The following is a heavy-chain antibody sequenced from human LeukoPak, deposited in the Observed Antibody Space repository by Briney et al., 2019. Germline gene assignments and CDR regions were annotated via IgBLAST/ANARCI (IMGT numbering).Heavy chain of an antibody. CDR2: SRNKAKSYTT. J-gene: IGHJ4*02. CDR3: VRVGSVSGSDYLDY. Sequence: GFLRLSCAVSGFTFSDHFLDWVRQAPGKGLEWVGRSRNKAKSYTTEYAASVKGRFTISRDDSKNSLYLQMNSLETEDTAVYYCVRVGSVSGSDYLDYWGQGTLVTVSS. D-gene: IGHD6-19*01. V-gene: IGHV3-72*01. CDR1: GFTFSDHF.